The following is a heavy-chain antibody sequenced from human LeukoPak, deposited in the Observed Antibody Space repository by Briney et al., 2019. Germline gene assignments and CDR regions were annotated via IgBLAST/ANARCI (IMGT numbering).Heavy chain of an antibody. CDR3: ARGAGRRQYYYYMDV. CDR1: GYTFTGYY. V-gene: IGHV1-2*02. CDR2: INPNSGGT. Sequence: ASVKVSCKASGYTFTGYYMHWVRQAPGQGLEWMGWINPNSGGTNYAQKFQGRVTMTRDTSISTAYMELSRLRSDDTAVYYCARGAGRRQYYYYMDVWGKGTTVTVSS. J-gene: IGHJ6*03. D-gene: IGHD3-10*01.